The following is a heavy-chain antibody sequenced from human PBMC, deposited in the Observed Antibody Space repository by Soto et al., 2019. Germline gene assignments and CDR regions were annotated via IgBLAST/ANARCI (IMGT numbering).Heavy chain of an antibody. Sequence: QITLKESGHTLVKPTQTLTMTCTFSGFSFTTSGVNVGWIRHPPGKALEWLALIFWNDDKRYSPSLKSRLTITKDTSKNQVVLTMTNMDPVDTATYYCARGYTYDFDYWGQGTLVTVSS. D-gene: IGHD4-17*01. J-gene: IGHJ4*02. V-gene: IGHV2-5*01. CDR1: GFSFTTSGVN. CDR2: IFWNDDK. CDR3: ARGYTYDFDY.